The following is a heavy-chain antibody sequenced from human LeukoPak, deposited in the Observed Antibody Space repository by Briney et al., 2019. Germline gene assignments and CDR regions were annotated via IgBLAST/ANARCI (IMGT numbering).Heavy chain of an antibody. J-gene: IGHJ5*02. CDR2: INTNTGNP. D-gene: IGHD6-13*01. Sequence: GASVKVSCKASGYTFTSYAMSWVRQSPGQGLEWMGWINTNTGNPTYAQGFTGRFVFSLDTSVSTAYLQISSLKAEDTAVYYCASAYSSSWYLADPWGQGTLVTVSS. CDR1: GYTFTSYA. CDR3: ASAYSSSWYLADP. V-gene: IGHV7-4-1*02.